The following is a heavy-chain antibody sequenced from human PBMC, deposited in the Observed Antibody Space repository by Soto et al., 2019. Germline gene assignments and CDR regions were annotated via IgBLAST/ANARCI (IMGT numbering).Heavy chain of an antibody. CDR1: GFTFSSYS. D-gene: IGHD5-12*01. CDR3: ARDGEYIVAAGRYYYYMDV. J-gene: IGHJ6*03. Sequence: PGGSLRLACAASGFTFSSYSMNWVRQAPGTGLEWVSYISSSSSTIYYADSVKGRFTISRDNAKNSLYLQMNSLRAEDTAVYYCARDGEYIVAAGRYYYYMDVWGKGTTVTVSS. CDR2: ISSSSSTI. V-gene: IGHV3-48*01.